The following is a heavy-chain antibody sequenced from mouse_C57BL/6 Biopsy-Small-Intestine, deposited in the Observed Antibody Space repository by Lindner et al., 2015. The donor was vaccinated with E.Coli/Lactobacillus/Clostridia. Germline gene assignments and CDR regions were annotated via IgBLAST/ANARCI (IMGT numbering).Heavy chain of an antibody. V-gene: IGHV1-42*01. CDR2: INPSTNST. Sequence: VQLQESGPELVKSGASVRISCKASGYSFTGSHMNWVKQSPEKSLEWIGEINPSTNSTTYNQKFRAKATLTVDKSSSTAYIQFKSLTSEDSAVYYCARREVYYFDYWGQGTTLTVSS. CDR1: GYSFTGSH. CDR3: ARREVYYFDY. J-gene: IGHJ2*01.